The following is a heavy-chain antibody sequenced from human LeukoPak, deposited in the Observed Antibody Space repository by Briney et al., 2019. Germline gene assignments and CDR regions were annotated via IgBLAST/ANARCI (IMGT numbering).Heavy chain of an antibody. CDR2: IRYDGSNK. Sequence: GGSLRLSCATSGFTFSSYGMHWVRQAPGKGLEWLAFIRYDGSNKYYGDSVKGRFTISRDNSKSTLYIQMNSLRAEDTAVYYCARAKPKNMVRGLIMRRESRYYFDYWGQGTLVTVSS. D-gene: IGHD3-10*01. CDR3: ARAKPKNMVRGLIMRRESRYYFDY. CDR1: GFTFSSYG. V-gene: IGHV3-30*02. J-gene: IGHJ4*02.